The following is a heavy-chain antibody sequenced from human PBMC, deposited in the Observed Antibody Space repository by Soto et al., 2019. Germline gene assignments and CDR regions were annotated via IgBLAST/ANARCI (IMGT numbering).Heavy chain of an antibody. CDR2: ISYDGSNR. J-gene: IGHJ6*02. CDR3: AKDRMVRSYYYGMDV. CDR1: GFSFSSYG. V-gene: IGHV3-30*18. Sequence: QVHLVESGGGVVQPGGSLRLSCAASGDSGFSFSSYGIHWVRQAPGKGLEWVSVISYDGSNRHFADSVKGRFAVSRDDAMHTVYLQMNALRPEDTAVYYCAKDRMVRSYYYGMDVCGQGTTVTVSS. D-gene: IGHD5-18*01.